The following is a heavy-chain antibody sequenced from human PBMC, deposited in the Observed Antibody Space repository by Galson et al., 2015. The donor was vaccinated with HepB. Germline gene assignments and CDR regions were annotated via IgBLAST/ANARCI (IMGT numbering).Heavy chain of an antibody. CDR1: GASIRSDRYF. V-gene: IGHV4-61*01. CDR2: VLSSGYQ. J-gene: IGHJ1*01. D-gene: IGHD3-10*01. Sequence: SETLSLTCTVSGASIRSDRYFWGWVQQPPGKRLEWIGYVLSSGYQKYNSSLESRVTVSVDMSKNQFSLTLTSVTAADTAVYYCVTDRRSLLVHWGQGILVTVSS. CDR3: VTDRRSLLVH.